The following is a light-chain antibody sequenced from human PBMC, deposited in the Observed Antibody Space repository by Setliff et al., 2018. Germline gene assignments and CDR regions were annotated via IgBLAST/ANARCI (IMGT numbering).Light chain of an antibody. CDR3: CSYAGNYSYV. J-gene: IGLJ1*01. V-gene: IGLV2-11*01. Sequence: QSVLTQPRSVSGSPGQSVTISCTGTSSDVGGYNYVSWYQQHPGKAPKLMIYDVSKRPSGVPDRFSGSKSGNTASLTISGLQAEDEADYYCCSYAGNYSYVFGTGT. CDR2: DVS. CDR1: SSDVGGYNY.